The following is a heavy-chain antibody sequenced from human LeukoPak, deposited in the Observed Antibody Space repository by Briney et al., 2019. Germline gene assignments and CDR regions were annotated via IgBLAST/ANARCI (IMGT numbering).Heavy chain of an antibody. J-gene: IGHJ6*04. D-gene: IGHD3-10*01. CDR2: INPSGGSI. V-gene: IGHV1-46*01. CDR3: VGSTITMVRGVSNNNYGMDV. Sequence: GASVKVSCKASGYTFTSYYMHWVRQAPGQGLEWMGIINPSGGSISYAQKFQGRVTMTRDTSTSTVYMELSSLRSEDTAVYYCVGSTITMVRGVSNNNYGMDVWGKGTTVTVSS. CDR1: GYTFTSYY.